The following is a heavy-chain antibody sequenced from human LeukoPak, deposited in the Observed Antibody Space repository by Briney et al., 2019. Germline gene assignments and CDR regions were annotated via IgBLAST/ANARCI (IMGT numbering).Heavy chain of an antibody. V-gene: IGHV4-59*01. Sequence: SETLSLTCTVSGGSISSYYWNWIRQPPGKGLEWIGYIFYSGSTNYNPSLKSRVTILLDTSKNQFSLKLSSETAADTAVYYCARFRRDGYPFDYWGQGTLVTVSS. CDR1: GGSISSYY. D-gene: IGHD5-24*01. J-gene: IGHJ4*02. CDR3: ARFRRDGYPFDY. CDR2: IFYSGST.